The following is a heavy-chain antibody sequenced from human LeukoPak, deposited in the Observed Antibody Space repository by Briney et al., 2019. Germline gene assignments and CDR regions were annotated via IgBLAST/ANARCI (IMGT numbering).Heavy chain of an antibody. D-gene: IGHD5-18*01. V-gene: IGHV4-39*01. CDR3: ARGYSYGSPFGY. Sequence: SETLSLTCTVSGGSISSSSYYWGWIRQPPGKGLEWIGSIYYSGSTYYNPSLKSRATISVDTSKNQFSLKLSSVTAADTAVYYCARGYSYGSPFGYWGQGTLVTISS. CDR2: IYYSGST. CDR1: GGSISSSSYY. J-gene: IGHJ4*02.